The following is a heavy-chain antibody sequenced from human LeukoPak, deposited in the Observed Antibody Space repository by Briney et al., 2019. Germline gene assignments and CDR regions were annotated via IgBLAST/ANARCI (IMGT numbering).Heavy chain of an antibody. D-gene: IGHD3-10*01. CDR2: IREDGSEK. CDR1: GFTFSAYW. V-gene: IGHV3-7*01. J-gene: IGHJ4*02. Sequence: GGSLRLSCAASGFTFSAYWMSWVRQAPGKGLEWVANIREDGSEKYYVDSVKGQFTISRDNAKNSLFLQMDSLRAEDTAVYYCARDLAGHYYGSGSSLDYWGQGTLVTVSS. CDR3: ARDLAGHYYGSGSSLDY.